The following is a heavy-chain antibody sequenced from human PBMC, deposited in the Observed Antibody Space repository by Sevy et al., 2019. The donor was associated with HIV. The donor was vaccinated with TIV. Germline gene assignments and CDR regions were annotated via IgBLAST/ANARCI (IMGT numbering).Heavy chain of an antibody. D-gene: IGHD4-17*01. CDR1: GLTFSNYW. J-gene: IGHJ6*02. Sequence: GGSLRLSCVVSGLTFSNYWMSWVRQAPGKGREWVANINQNGSEIYSVDSVKGRFTFSRDNAKNSVYLQMNSLRAEDTAVYYCAINGDYGMDAWGQGTTVTVSS. V-gene: IGHV3-7*01. CDR2: INQNGSEI. CDR3: AINGDYGMDA.